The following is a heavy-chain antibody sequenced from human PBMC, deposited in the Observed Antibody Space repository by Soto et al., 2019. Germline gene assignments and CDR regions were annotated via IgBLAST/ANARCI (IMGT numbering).Heavy chain of an antibody. Sequence: ASVKVSCKASGYTFTSYAMHWVRQAPGQRLEWMGWINAGNGNTKYSQKFQGRVTITRDTSASTAYMELSSLRSEDTAVYYCARYVYDGEYFQHWGQGTLVTVSS. CDR1: GYTFTSYA. CDR3: ARYVYDGEYFQH. D-gene: IGHD5-12*01. CDR2: INAGNGNT. V-gene: IGHV1-3*01. J-gene: IGHJ1*01.